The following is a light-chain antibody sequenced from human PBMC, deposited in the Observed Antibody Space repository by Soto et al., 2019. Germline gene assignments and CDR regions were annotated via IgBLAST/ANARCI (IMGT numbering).Light chain of an antibody. J-gene: IGKJ4*01. CDR2: AAS. Sequence: DIQMTQSPSSLSASVGDRFAITCVASQSISSYLNWYQQKPGKAPKLLIYAASSLQSGVPSRFSGSGSGTDFTLTISSLQPEDFATYYCQQVNSFPLTFGGGTKVDNK. CDR1: QSISSY. V-gene: IGKV1-39*01. CDR3: QQVNSFPLT.